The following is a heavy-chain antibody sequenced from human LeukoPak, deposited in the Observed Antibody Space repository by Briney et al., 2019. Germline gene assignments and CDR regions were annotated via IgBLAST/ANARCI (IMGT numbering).Heavy chain of an antibody. Sequence: GGSLRLSCAASGFTFSIAWMSWVRQVPGKGLEWVGRIKSKTDDGTTDYAAPVKGRFTISRDDSKNTLYLQMNSLKIEDTAVYYCTSDRNSPLDYWGQGTLVTVSS. J-gene: IGHJ4*02. CDR1: GFTFSIAW. CDR2: IKSKTDDGTT. V-gene: IGHV3-15*01. CDR3: TSDRNSPLDY.